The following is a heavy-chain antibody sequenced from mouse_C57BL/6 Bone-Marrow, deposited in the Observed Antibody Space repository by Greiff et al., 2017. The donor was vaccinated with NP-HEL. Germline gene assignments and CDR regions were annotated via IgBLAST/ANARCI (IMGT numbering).Heavy chain of an antibody. J-gene: IGHJ4*01. Sequence: QVQLQQSGAELVKPGASVKISCKASGYAFSSYWMNWVKQRPGKGLEWIGQIYPGDGDTNYNGKFKGKATLTADKSSSTAYMQLSSLTSEDSAVYFCARGVYYDYDVDAMDYWGQGTSVTVSS. V-gene: IGHV1-80*01. CDR1: GYAFSSYW. CDR2: IYPGDGDT. D-gene: IGHD2-4*01. CDR3: ARGVYYDYDVDAMDY.